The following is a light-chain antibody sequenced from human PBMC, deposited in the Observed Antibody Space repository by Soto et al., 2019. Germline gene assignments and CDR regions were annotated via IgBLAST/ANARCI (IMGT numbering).Light chain of an antibody. CDR1: QSVSRW. CDR3: QQYDSYST. CDR2: KAS. Sequence: DIQMTQYPSTLSASVGDRVTITCRASQSVSRWLAWYQQKPGKAPKVLIYKASTLSYGVPSRFSGSGSGTEFTLTISGLQPEDFATYFCQQYDSYSTFGQGTTVEIK. J-gene: IGKJ1*01. V-gene: IGKV1-5*03.